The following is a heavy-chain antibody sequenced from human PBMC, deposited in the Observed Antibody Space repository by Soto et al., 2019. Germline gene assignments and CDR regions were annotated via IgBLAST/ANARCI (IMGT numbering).Heavy chain of an antibody. J-gene: IGHJ6*02. CDR2: IYYSGST. Sequence: TLSLTCTVSVGSISSGCYYWSWIRQHPGKGLERIGYIYYSGSTYYNPSLKSRVTISVDTSKNQFSLKLSSVTAADTAVYYCESLRCSGGSWPIYYYYYGMDVWGQGTTVTVSS. D-gene: IGHD2-15*01. CDR1: VGSISSGCYY. CDR3: ESLRCSGGSWPIYYYYYGMDV. V-gene: IGHV4-31*03.